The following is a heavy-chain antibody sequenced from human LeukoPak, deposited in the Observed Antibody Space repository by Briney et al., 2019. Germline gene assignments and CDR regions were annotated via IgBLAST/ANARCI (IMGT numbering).Heavy chain of an antibody. CDR3: ARDAYGDYVPWGWEGTHYYYMDV. CDR2: ISGSGGST. CDR1: GFTFSSYG. Sequence: GGSLRLSCEASGFTFSSYGMSWVRQAPGKGLEWVSVISGSGGSTYYADSVKGRFTISRDNSKNTLYLQMNSLRAEDTAVYYCARDAYGDYVPWGWEGTHYYYMDVWGKGTTVTISS. D-gene: IGHD4-17*01. V-gene: IGHV3-23*01. J-gene: IGHJ6*03.